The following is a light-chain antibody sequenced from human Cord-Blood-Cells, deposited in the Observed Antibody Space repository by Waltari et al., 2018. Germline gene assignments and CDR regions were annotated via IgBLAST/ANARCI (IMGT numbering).Light chain of an antibody. CDR1: SSVFGGFNL. CDR2: EGE. CDR3: CSYAGSSTWV. J-gene: IGLJ3*02. V-gene: IGLV2-23*01. Sequence: QSALTQPASVSGSPGRSSTISGPVTSSVFGGFNLVSCHQQHPGKAPNPMIYEGEKRPAGVSNRFSGSKSGNTASLTISGLQAEDEADYYCCSYAGSSTWVFGGGTKLTVL.